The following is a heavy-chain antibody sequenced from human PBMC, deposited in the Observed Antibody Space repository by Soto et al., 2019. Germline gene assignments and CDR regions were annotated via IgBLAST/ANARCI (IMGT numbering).Heavy chain of an antibody. CDR2: IYHGGNS. Sequence: PSETLSLTCAVSGGSISSGGYSWSWIRQPPGKGLEWIGYIYHGGNSYYNPSLKSRVTISIDSSQNQFSLKLSSVTAADTAVYYCAREFGYYFDDWGQGTLVTVYS. CDR1: GGSISSGGYS. CDR3: AREFGYYFDD. V-gene: IGHV4-30-2*01. D-gene: IGHD3-10*01. J-gene: IGHJ4*02.